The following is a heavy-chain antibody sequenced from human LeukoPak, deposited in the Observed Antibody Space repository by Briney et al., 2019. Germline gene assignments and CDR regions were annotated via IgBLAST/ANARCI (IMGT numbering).Heavy chain of an antibody. CDR1: GFTLSTSE. CDR2: MNIGGTTR. Sequence: GGSLRLSCGASGFTLSTSEMNWVRQALGRGLEWLSYMNIGGTTRYNADSVKGRFTISRDNARNSLYLQMNSLRAEDTAVYYCVREKAAVKGDAFDIWGQGTMVTVSS. J-gene: IGHJ3*02. D-gene: IGHD6-13*01. V-gene: IGHV3-48*03. CDR3: VREKAAVKGDAFDI.